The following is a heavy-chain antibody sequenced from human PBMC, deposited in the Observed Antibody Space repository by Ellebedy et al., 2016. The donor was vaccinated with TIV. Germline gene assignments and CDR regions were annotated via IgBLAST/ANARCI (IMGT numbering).Heavy chain of an antibody. CDR1: GHTFTSYG. V-gene: IGHV1-18*04. CDR3: ARDEPTDASGHFDY. D-gene: IGHD1-1*01. Sequence: AASVKVSCKASGHTFTSYGVSWVRQAPGQGLEWMGWISGYNGDTNYARKFQGRVTMTTDTSTSTAYMELRNLRSDDTAVYYCARDEPTDASGHFDYWGQGTLVTVSS. J-gene: IGHJ4*02. CDR2: ISGYNGDT.